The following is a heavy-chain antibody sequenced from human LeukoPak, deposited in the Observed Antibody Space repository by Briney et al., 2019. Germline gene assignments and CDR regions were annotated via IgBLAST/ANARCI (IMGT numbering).Heavy chain of an antibody. CDR1: GFTFSSYS. CDR2: ISSSSSTI. CDR3: ARGATVTTGLFDY. D-gene: IGHD4-17*01. V-gene: IGHV3-48*04. J-gene: IGHJ4*02. Sequence: GGSLRLSCAASGFTFSSYSMNWVRQAPGKGLEWVSYISSSSSTIYYADSVKGRFTISRDNAKNSLYLQMNSLRAEDTAVYYCARGATVTTGLFDYWGQGTLVTVSS.